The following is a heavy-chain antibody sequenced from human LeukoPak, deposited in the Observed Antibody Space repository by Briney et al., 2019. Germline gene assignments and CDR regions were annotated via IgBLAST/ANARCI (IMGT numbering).Heavy chain of an antibody. J-gene: IGHJ5*02. CDR3: ASLRRYYDILTGYYTGNDWFDP. Sequence: SETLSLTCAVYGGSFSGYYWSWIRQPPGKGLEWIGEINHSGSTNYNPSLKSRGTISVDTSKNQFSLKLSSVTAADTAVYYCASLRRYYDILTGYYTGNDWFDPWGQGTLVTVSS. V-gene: IGHV4-34*01. CDR1: GGSFSGYY. D-gene: IGHD3-9*01. CDR2: INHSGST.